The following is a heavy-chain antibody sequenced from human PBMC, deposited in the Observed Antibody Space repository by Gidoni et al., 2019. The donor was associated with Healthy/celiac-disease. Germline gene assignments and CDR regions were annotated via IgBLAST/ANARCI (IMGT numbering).Heavy chain of an antibody. CDR2: ISYDGSNK. CDR1: GFTFSSYG. J-gene: IGHJ6*02. V-gene: IGHV3-30*18. Sequence: QVQLVESGGGVVQPGRSLRLSCAASGFTFSSYGMHWVRQAPGKGLEWVAVISYDGSNKYYADSVKGRFTISRDNSKNTLYLQMNSLRAEDTAVYYCAKDMIGYCTGGVCPYYYYGMDVWGQGTTVTVSS. CDR3: AKDMIGYCTGGVCPYYYYGMDV. D-gene: IGHD2-8*02.